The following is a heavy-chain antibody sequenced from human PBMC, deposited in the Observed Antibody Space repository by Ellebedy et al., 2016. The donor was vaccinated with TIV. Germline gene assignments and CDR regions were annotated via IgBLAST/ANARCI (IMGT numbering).Heavy chain of an antibody. J-gene: IGHJ4*02. CDR1: GDSMSGSGLY. Sequence: MPSETLSLTCTVSGDSMSGSGLYRAWIRQPPGKALEWIGTINFSGNIYYNPSLQSRVTISADTSKNQFFLNLTSVTAADTAVYYCARRRAHRPNDYWGQGTLVTVSS. V-gene: IGHV4-39*01. D-gene: IGHD3-10*01. CDR3: ARRRAHRPNDY. CDR2: INFSGNI.